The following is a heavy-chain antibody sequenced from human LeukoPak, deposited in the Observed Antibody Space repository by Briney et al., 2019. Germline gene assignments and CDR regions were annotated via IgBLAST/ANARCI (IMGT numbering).Heavy chain of an antibody. CDR1: GFTVSSNY. V-gene: IGHV3-53*01. D-gene: IGHD3-10*01. CDR2: IYSGGST. Sequence: GGSLRLSCAASGFTVSSNYMSWVRQAPGKGLEWVSVIYSGGSTYYADSVKGRFTISRDNSKNTPYLQMNSLRAEDTAVYYCARVVRGVNDYWGQGTLVTVSS. J-gene: IGHJ4*02. CDR3: ARVVRGVNDY.